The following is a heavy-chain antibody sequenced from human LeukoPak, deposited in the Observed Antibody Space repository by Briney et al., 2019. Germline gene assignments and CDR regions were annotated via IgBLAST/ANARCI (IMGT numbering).Heavy chain of an antibody. Sequence: PGGSLRLSCAASGFTFSDYYMSWIRQAPGKGLEWVSHISDDRTYTNYADSVKGRFTISRDNAKSSLYLQMNSLRAEDTAVYYCARLLFGPQYFDYWGQGTLVTVSS. CDR1: GFTFSDYY. CDR3: ARLLFGPQYFDY. J-gene: IGHJ4*02. V-gene: IGHV3-11*06. D-gene: IGHD2-15*01. CDR2: ISDDRTYT.